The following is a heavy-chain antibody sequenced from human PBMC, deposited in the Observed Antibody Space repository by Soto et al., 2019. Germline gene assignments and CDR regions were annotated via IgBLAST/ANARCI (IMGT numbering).Heavy chain of an antibody. J-gene: IGHJ4*02. D-gene: IGHD1-1*01. CDR2: ISAHNGNT. Sequence: QVHLVQSGAEVKKPGASVKVSCKASGYTFTSYGITWVRQAPGQGLAWMGWISAHNGNTDYAQKLQGRVIVTRDTSTSTAYMELRSLISDGTAVYYCARGRYGDYWGQGALVTVSS. V-gene: IGHV1-18*01. CDR3: ARGRYGDY. CDR1: GYTFTSYG.